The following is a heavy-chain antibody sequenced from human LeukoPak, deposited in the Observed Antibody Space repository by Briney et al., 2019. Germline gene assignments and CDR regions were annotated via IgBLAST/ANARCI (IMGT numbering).Heavy chain of an antibody. CDR3: AKDLGRLQFYFDF. Sequence: GGSLRLSCAGSGFTFDYYTMHWVRQAPGKVLKWVFLITWDGGNTNYAESVRGRFTVSRDNSKNSVYLQMNFVRTDDTALYYCAKDLGRLQFYFDFWGRGTLVTVSS. V-gene: IGHV3-43*01. CDR1: GFTFDYYT. D-gene: IGHD6-25*01. J-gene: IGHJ4*02. CDR2: ITWDGGNT.